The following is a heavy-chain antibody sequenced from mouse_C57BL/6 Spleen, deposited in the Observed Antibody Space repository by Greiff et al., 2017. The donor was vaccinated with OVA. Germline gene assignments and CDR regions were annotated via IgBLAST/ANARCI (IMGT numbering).Heavy chain of an antibody. CDR2: IDPETGGT. CDR1: GYTFTDYE. J-gene: IGHJ1*03. Sequence: QVHVKQSGAELVRPGASVTLSCKASGYTFTDYEMHWVKQTPVHGLEWIGAIDPETGGTAYNQKFKGKAILTADKSSSTAYMELRSLTSEDSAVYYCTTLITTVVGQYFDVWGTGTTVTVSS. D-gene: IGHD1-1*01. CDR3: TTLITTVVGQYFDV. V-gene: IGHV1-15*01.